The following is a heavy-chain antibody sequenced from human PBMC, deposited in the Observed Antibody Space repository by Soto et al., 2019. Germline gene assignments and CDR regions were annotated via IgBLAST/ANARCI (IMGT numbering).Heavy chain of an antibody. CDR3: ARDSETYYYDSSGYTDAFDI. J-gene: IGHJ3*02. Sequence: QVQLVQSGAEVKKPGASVKVSCKASGYTFTSYGISWVRQAPGQGLEWMGWISAYNGNTNYAQKLQGRVTMTTGTSTSTAYMELRSLRSDDTAVYYCARDSETYYYDSSGYTDAFDIWGQGTMVTVSS. CDR1: GYTFTSYG. CDR2: ISAYNGNT. D-gene: IGHD3-22*01. V-gene: IGHV1-18*01.